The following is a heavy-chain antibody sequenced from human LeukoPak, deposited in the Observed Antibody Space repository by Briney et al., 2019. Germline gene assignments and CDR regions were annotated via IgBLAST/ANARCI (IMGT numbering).Heavy chain of an antibody. V-gene: IGHV1-2*02. CDR2: VNPNSGDT. Sequence: ASVKVSCKASGYTFTGYYLHWVRQAPGQGLEWMGWVNPNSGDTNYAQKFQGRVTMTRDTSISTAYMELSRLRSDDTAVYYCARQATTVFYYFDYWGQGTLVTVSS. D-gene: IGHD4-17*01. J-gene: IGHJ4*02. CDR3: ARQATTVFYYFDY. CDR1: GYTFTGYY.